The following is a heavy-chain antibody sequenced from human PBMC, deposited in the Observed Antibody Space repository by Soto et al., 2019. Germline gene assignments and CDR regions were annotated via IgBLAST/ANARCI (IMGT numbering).Heavy chain of an antibody. CDR3: ARTSDSSGWYGGASMFDY. CDR1: GGSFSGYY. D-gene: IGHD6-19*01. Sequence: SETLSLTCAVYGGSFSGYYWTWIRQPPGTGLEWIGEINHSGSTNYNPSLKSRVTISVDTSKNQFSLKLTSVTAADTAVYYCARTSDSSGWYGGASMFDYWGQGTLVTVSS. CDR2: INHSGST. V-gene: IGHV4-34*01. J-gene: IGHJ4*02.